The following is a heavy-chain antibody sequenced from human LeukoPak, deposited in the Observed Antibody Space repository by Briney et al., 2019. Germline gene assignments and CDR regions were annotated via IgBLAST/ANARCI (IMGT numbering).Heavy chain of an antibody. CDR2: IIPIFGTA. V-gene: IGHV1-69*13. Sequence: SVKVSCKASGGTFSSYAISWVRQAPGQGLEWMGGIIPIFGTANYAQKFQGRVTITADESTSTAYMELSSLRSEDTAVYYCASSRAAIAAQSPGYYYGMDVWGQGTTVTVSS. J-gene: IGHJ6*02. CDR3: ASSRAAIAAQSPGYYYGMDV. CDR1: GGTFSSYA. D-gene: IGHD6-13*01.